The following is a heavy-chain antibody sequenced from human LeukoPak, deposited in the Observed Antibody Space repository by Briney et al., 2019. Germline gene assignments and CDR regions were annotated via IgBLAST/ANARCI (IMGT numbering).Heavy chain of an antibody. CDR2: IADSTTI. CDR1: GFTFSSYT. J-gene: IGHJ4*02. D-gene: IGHD3-10*01. CDR3: VRDHLWAFDY. V-gene: IGHV3-48*01. Sequence: GGSLRLSCAASGFTFSSYTMNWVRQAPGKGLERISYIADSTTIYYADSVKGRFTISRDNARNSLYLQMNSLRAEDTAVYYCVRDHLWAFDYWGQGTLVTVSS.